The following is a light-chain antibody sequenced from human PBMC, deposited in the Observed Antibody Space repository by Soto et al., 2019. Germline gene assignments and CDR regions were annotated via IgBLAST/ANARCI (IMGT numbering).Light chain of an antibody. J-gene: IGKJ4*01. CDR2: DVS. Sequence: DIQMTQSPSTLSASVGDRVTITCRASQNINSWLAWYQQKPGKAPKLLIYDVSSLESGVPSRFRGSGSGTDFTLTISRLQPDDFATYYCQQYNNYLLTFGGGTKVEIK. CDR1: QNINSW. CDR3: QQYNNYLLT. V-gene: IGKV1-5*01.